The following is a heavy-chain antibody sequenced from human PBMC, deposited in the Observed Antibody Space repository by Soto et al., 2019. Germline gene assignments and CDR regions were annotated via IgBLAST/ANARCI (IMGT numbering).Heavy chain of an antibody. CDR2: IIPILGIA. D-gene: IGHD2-21*01. CDR3: ARDPSAGDSAGY. J-gene: IGHJ4*02. Sequence: QVQLVQSGAEVKKPGSSVKVSCKASGGTFSSYTISWVRQAPGQGLEWMGRIIPILGIANYAQKFQGRVTITEDKSTSTAYMEVSSLRSEDTAVYYCARDPSAGDSAGYWGQGTLVTVSS. CDR1: GGTFSSYT. V-gene: IGHV1-69*08.